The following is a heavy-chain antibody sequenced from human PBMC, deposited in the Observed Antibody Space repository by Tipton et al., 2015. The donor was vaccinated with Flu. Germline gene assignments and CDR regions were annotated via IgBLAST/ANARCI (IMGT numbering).Heavy chain of an antibody. CDR2: IYSSGST. CDR1: GGSISNYY. J-gene: IGHJ1*01. Sequence: TLSLTCTVSGGSISNYYWSWIRQPPGKGLEWIGYIYSSGSTNYSPSLKSRVTISVDTSKNQFSLKVSSVTAADTAVYYCARYGTYDGSRYFQHWGQGTLVTVSS. D-gene: IGHD1-26*01. CDR3: ARYGTYDGSRYFQH. V-gene: IGHV4-59*08.